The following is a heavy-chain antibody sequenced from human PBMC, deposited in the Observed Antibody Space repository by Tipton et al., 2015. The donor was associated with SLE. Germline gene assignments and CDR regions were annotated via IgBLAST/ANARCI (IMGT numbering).Heavy chain of an antibody. CDR3: ARVRPDYYDSSGYNYYYYYMDV. D-gene: IGHD3-22*01. CDR1: GGSISSSNW. J-gene: IGHJ6*03. CDR2: IYHSGST. Sequence: TLSLTCAVSGGSISSSNWWSWVRQPPGKGLEWIGEIYHSGSTNYDPSLKSRVTISVDKAKNQFSLKLSSVTAADTAVYYCARVRPDYYDSSGYNYYYYYMDVWGKGTTVTVSS. V-gene: IGHV4-4*02.